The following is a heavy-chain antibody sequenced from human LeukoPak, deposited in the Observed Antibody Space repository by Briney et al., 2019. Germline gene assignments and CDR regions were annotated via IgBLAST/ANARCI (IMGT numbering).Heavy chain of an antibody. J-gene: IGHJ4*02. CDR2: IYYSGST. V-gene: IGHV4-39*01. CDR3: ARQGRYCSSTSCYGFDY. Sequence: SETLSLTCTVSGGSISSSSYYWGWIRQPPGKGLEWIGSIYYSGSTYYNPSLKSRVTISVDTSKNQFSLKLSSVTAADTAVYYCARQGRYCSSTSCYGFDYWGQGTLATVSS. D-gene: IGHD2-2*01. CDR1: GGSISSSSYY.